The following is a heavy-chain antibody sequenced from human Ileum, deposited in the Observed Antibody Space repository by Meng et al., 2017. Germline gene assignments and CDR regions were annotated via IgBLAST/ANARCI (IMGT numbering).Heavy chain of an antibody. J-gene: IGHJ5*02. D-gene: IGHD1-26*01. V-gene: IGHV4-34*01. CDR3: ARRVGATPYAYNWLDP. CDR2: IDHSGGT. CDR1: GGSFSGYY. Sequence: QVQMQQWGAGLLKPSETLAPTFGVYGGSFSGYYWSWIRQPPGKGLEWIGEIDHSGGTNYNPSLKNRVTISVDTSNNRFSLKLSSVKAADTALYFCARRVGATPYAYNWLDPWGQGTLVTVSS.